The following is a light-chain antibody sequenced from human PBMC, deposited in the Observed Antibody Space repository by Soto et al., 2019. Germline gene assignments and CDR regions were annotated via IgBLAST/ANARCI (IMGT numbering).Light chain of an antibody. J-gene: IGKJ1*01. CDR2: DAS. CDR3: QQRSNWPWT. CDR1: QSVSSY. Sequence: DIVLTQSPATLSLSPGERATISCRASQSVSSYLAWYQQKPGQAPRLLIYDASNRATGIPARFSGSGSGTDFTLTISSLEPDDFAVYYCQQRSNWPWTFGQGTKVEIK. V-gene: IGKV3-11*01.